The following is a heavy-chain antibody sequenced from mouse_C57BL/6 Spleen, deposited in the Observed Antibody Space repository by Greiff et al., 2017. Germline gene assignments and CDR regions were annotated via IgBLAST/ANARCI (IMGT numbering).Heavy chain of an antibody. V-gene: IGHV1-69*01. Sequence: QVQLQQPGAELVMPGASVKLSCKASGYTFTSYWMHWVKQRPGQGLEWIGEIDPSDSYTNYNQKFKGKSTLTVDKSSSTAYMQLSSLTSEDSAVYYCARWGGLSYDGYPYWYFDVWGTGTTVTVSS. CDR2: IDPSDSYT. D-gene: IGHD2-3*01. CDR1: GYTFTSYW. CDR3: ARWGGLSYDGYPYWYFDV. J-gene: IGHJ1*03.